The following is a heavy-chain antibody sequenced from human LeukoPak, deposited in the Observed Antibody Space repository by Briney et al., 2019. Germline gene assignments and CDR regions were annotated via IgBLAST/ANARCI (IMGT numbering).Heavy chain of an antibody. CDR3: AKDREVVVVVPAAMGY. V-gene: IGHV3-30*02. J-gene: IGHJ4*02. CDR1: GFTFSSYG. Sequence: GGSLRLSCAASGFTFSSYGMHWVRQAPGKGLEWVAFIRYDGSNKYYADSVKGRFTISRDNSKNTLYLQMNSLRAEDTAVYHCAKDREVVVVVPAAMGYWGQGTLVTVSS. CDR2: IRYDGSNK. D-gene: IGHD2-2*01.